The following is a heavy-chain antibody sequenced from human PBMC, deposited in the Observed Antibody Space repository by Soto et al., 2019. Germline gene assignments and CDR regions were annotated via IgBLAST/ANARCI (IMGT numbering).Heavy chain of an antibody. Sequence: QVQLVQSGAEVKKPGASVKVSCKASGYTFSSYHISWVRQAPGQGLEWMGWISAYNGNTTYAQKLQGRVTMTTDTSKSTAYMELTSLRSDDTAMYYCARDSPPFDPWGQGTLVTVSS. CDR1: GYTFSSYH. V-gene: IGHV1-18*01. J-gene: IGHJ5*02. CDR2: ISAYNGNT. CDR3: ARDSPPFDP.